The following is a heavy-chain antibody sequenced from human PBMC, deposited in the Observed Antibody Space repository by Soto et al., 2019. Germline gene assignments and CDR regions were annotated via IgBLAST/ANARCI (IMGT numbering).Heavy chain of an antibody. CDR2: ISGGGDRT. CDR3: ARKVLGSTSRPDWWYFDL. Sequence: EVQLLESGGGLVQPGGSLRLSCVGSGFTFINYAMNWVRQTPGKGLEWVSTISGGGDRTFDADTVKGRFTISRDNSKNTVNLQMNSLRAAYTAVYYCARKVLGSTSRPDWWYFDLWGRGTLVTVSS. V-gene: IGHV3-23*01. D-gene: IGHD2-2*01. CDR1: GFTFINYA. J-gene: IGHJ2*01.